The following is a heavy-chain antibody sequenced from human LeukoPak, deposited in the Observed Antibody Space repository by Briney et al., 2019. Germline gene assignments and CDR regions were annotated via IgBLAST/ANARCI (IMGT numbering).Heavy chain of an antibody. Sequence: GSLRLSCAASGFTFRSSEMNWVRQAPGKGLEWVSYISSSGSTIYYADSVKGRFTISRDNAKNSLYLQMNSLRAEDTAVYYCARDALWSTFGMDVWGKGTTVTVSS. CDR1: GFTFRSSE. CDR3: ARDALWSTFGMDV. CDR2: ISSSGSTI. D-gene: IGHD3-10*01. V-gene: IGHV3-48*03. J-gene: IGHJ6*04.